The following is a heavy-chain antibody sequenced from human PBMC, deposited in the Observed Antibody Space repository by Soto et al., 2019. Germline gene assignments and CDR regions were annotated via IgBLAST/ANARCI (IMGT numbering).Heavy chain of an antibody. D-gene: IGHD1-26*01. CDR1: GTSISSGGYY. Sequence: QVQLQESGPGPVKPSQTLSLTCTVSGTSISSGGYYWSWIRQLPGKDLEWIGYIYYSGSTLYNPSLKSRITISVATSKNQFSLNLSSVTAADTAVYYCARDRSPGRAFYWGQGILVTVSS. V-gene: IGHV4-31*03. J-gene: IGHJ4*02. CDR3: ARDRSPGRAFY. CDR2: IYYSGST.